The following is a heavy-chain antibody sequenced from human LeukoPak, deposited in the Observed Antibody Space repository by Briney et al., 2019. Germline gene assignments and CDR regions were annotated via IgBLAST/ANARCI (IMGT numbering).Heavy chain of an antibody. J-gene: IGHJ4*02. CDR2: IYYSGST. CDR1: GGSISSGGHY. D-gene: IGHD2-2*01. CDR3: ARGGRCSSTSCYSY. V-gene: IGHV4-31*03. Sequence: SQTLSLTCTVSGGSISSGGHYWSWIRQHPGKGLEWIGYIYYSGSTYYNPSLKSRVTISVDPSRNQFSLKLSSVTAADTAVYYCARGGRCSSTSCYSYWGQGSLVTVSS.